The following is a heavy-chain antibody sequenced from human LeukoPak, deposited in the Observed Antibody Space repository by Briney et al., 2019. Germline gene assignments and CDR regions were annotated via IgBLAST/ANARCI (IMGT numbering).Heavy chain of an antibody. CDR2: INPNSGGT. CDR3: ARDSSPDFGSSWAFDY. CDR1: GYTFTGYY. V-gene: IGHV1-2*02. Sequence: ASVKVSCKASGYTFTGYYMHWVRQAPGQGLEWMGWINPNSGGTNYAQQFQGRVTMTRDTSISTAYMDLSRLRSDDTAVYYCARDSSPDFGSSWAFDYWGQGTLVSVSS. D-gene: IGHD6-13*01. J-gene: IGHJ4*02.